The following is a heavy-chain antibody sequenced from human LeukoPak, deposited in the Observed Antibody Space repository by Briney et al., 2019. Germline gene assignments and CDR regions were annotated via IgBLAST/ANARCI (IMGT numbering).Heavy chain of an antibody. D-gene: IGHD1-26*01. CDR1: GFTFSSYG. CDR2: ILYDGSNK. Sequence: PGRPLRLSCAASGFTFSSYGMHWVRQAPGKGLYWVAVILYDGSNKYYADSVKGRFTISRDNSKNTLYLQMNSLRAEDTAVYYCARDWELAPYFDYWGQGTLVTVSS. CDR3: ARDWELAPYFDY. V-gene: IGHV3-33*01. J-gene: IGHJ4*02.